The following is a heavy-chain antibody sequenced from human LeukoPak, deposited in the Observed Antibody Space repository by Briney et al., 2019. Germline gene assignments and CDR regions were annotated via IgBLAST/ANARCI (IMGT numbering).Heavy chain of an antibody. CDR3: ARVGLGIGNDY. CDR2: IYYSGST. D-gene: IGHD7-27*01. J-gene: IGHJ4*02. Sequence: PSQTLSLTCTVSGGSISSGGYYWSWIRQHPGKGREWIGYIYYSGSTYYNPSLKSRATISVDTSKNQFSLKLSSVTAADTAVYYCARVGLGIGNDYWGQGTLVTVSS. V-gene: IGHV4-31*03. CDR1: GGSISSGGYY.